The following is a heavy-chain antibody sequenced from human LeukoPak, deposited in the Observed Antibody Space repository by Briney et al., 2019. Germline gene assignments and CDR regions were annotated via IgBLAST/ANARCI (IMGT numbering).Heavy chain of an antibody. CDR1: GFTFSSYA. V-gene: IGHV3-23*01. CDR2: ISGGGST. J-gene: IGHJ6*02. D-gene: IGHD5-18*01. Sequence: PGGSLRLSCAASGFTFSSYAMSWVCQAPGKGLEWVSAISGGGSTYYADSVKGRFTISRDNSKNTLYLQMNSLRAEDTAVYYCAKARGYSYEYGMDVWGQGTTVTVS. CDR3: AKARGYSYEYGMDV.